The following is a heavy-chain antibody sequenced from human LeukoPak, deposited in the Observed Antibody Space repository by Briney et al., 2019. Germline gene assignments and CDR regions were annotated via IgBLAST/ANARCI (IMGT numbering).Heavy chain of an antibody. CDR1: GGSISNYY. CDR3: ARQSGSSTWSSDY. V-gene: IGHV4-34*01. CDR2: INHSGST. J-gene: IGHJ4*02. D-gene: IGHD6-13*01. Sequence: PSETLSLTCTVSGGSISNYYWNWIRQPPGKGLEWIGEINHSGSTNYNPSLKSRVTISVDTPKDQFSLNLSSVTAADTAVYYCARQSGSSTWSSDYWGQGTLVTVSS.